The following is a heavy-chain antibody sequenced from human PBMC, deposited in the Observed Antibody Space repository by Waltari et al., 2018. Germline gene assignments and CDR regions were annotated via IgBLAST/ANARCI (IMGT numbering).Heavy chain of an antibody. CDR3: ARDQLAYGMDV. CDR2: IRSETYGGTI. D-gene: IGHD2-2*01. V-gene: IGHV3-49*03. CDR1: GFTFGVSP. J-gene: IGHJ6*02. Sequence: DVQVVESGGGLVQPGRSRRLSCTGSGFTFGVSPLSWFRQGPGKGLEWVGLIRSETYGGTIDYAASVKGRFSISRDDSKSIAYLQMNGLKTDDTGVYYCARDQLAYGMDVWGQGTTVTVS.